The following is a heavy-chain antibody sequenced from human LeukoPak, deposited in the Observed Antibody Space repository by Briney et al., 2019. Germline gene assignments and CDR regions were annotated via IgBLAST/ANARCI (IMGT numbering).Heavy chain of an antibody. J-gene: IGHJ4*02. CDR3: ARLFRGVGY. CDR2: IYYSGST. V-gene: IGHV4-39*01. CDR1: GGSISGSDYY. Sequence: SETLPLTCTVSGGSISGSDYYWGWIRQPPGKGLEWIGSIYYSGSTYYNSSLKSRVTISVDTSRNQFSLKLSSVTAADTALYYCARLFRGVGYWGQGTLVTVSS. D-gene: IGHD3-16*01.